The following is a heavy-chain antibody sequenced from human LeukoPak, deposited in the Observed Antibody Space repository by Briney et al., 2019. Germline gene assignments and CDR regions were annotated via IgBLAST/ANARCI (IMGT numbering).Heavy chain of an antibody. CDR3: ARYDSSGFYQYYFDH. D-gene: IGHD3-22*01. V-gene: IGHV4-38-2*02. Sequence: SETLSLTCTVSGYSISSGYYWGWIRQPPGKGLEWIGNIHYSGTTYYNPSLESRVIISVDTSKKQFSLKLTSVTAADTAVYYCARYDSSGFYQYYFDHWGLGTLVTVSS. CDR2: IHYSGTT. J-gene: IGHJ4*02. CDR1: GYSISSGYY.